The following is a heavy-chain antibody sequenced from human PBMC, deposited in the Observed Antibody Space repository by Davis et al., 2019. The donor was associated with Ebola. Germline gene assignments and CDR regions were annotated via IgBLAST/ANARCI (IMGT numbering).Heavy chain of an antibody. J-gene: IGHJ6*02. V-gene: IGHV5-51*01. CDR2: IFPDDSDA. CDR3: ARLSSSSWFYGMDV. Sequence: GESLKISCKGSGYGFTNYWIGWVRQMPGKGLEWMGFIFPDDSDATYSPSFQGQVTFSVDKSAKTAFLQWSSLKASDTALYYCARLSSSSWFYGMDVWGQGTTVTVSS. D-gene: IGHD6-13*01. CDR1: GYGFTNYW.